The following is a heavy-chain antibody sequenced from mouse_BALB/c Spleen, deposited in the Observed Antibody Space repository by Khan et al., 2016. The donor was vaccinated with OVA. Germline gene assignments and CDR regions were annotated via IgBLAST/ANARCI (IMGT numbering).Heavy chain of an antibody. CDR2: ITSGGSYT. Sequence: EVELVESGGGLVKPGGSLKLSCAASGFAFSSYSMSWVRQTPEKRLEWVATITSGGSYTYYPDSVKGRFTISRYHAKNTLYLQMSSLKSEDTAMYYCTRDRNYYGSSFYFDDWGQGTTLTVSS. CDR1: GFAFSSYS. J-gene: IGHJ2*01. V-gene: IGHV5-6-4*01. CDR3: TRDRNYYGSSFYFDD. D-gene: IGHD1-1*01.